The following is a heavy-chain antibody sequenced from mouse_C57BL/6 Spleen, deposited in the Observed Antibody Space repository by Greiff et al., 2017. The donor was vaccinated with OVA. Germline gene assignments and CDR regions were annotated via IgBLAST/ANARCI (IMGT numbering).Heavy chain of an antibody. CDR1: GFTFSSYG. CDR2: ISSGGSYT. Sequence: EVKLMESGGDLVKPGGSLKLSCAASGFTFSSYGMSWVRQTPDKRLEWVATISSGGSYTYYPDSVKGRFTISRDNAKNTLYLQMSSLKAEDTAMYYCARLRSYYFDDWGPGTTLTVSS. J-gene: IGHJ2*01. CDR3: ARLRSYYFDD. V-gene: IGHV5-6*01.